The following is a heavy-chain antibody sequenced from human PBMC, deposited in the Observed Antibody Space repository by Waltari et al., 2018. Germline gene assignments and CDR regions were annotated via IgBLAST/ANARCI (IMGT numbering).Heavy chain of an antibody. CDR1: GFSLSTSGVG. V-gene: IGHV2-5*01. D-gene: IGHD6-13*01. Sequence: QITLKESGPTLVKPTQTLTLTCTFSGFSLSTSGVGVGWIRQPPGKALEWLALIYWNDDKRYSPSLKSRLTITKDTSKNQVVLTMTNMDPVDTATYYCAQSIAAARIEGAFDIWGQGTMVTVSS. CDR3: AQSIAAARIEGAFDI. J-gene: IGHJ3*02. CDR2: IYWNDDK.